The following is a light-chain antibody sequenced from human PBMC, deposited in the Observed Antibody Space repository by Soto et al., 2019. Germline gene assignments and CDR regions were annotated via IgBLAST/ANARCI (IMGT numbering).Light chain of an antibody. Sequence: EIVMTQSPATLSVSPGERATLSCRASQSDSSNLAWYQQKPGQAPRLLFYGASTRATGIPASFSGSGSGTEFTLTISSLQSEDFAVYYCQQYDRWPWTFGQGTKVDIK. J-gene: IGKJ1*01. CDR1: QSDSSN. CDR2: GAS. V-gene: IGKV3-15*01. CDR3: QQYDRWPWT.